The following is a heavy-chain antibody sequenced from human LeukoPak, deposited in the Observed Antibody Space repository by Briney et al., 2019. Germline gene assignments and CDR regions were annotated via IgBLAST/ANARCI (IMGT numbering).Heavy chain of an antibody. V-gene: IGHV4-59*08. CDR3: ARHQNYYDSSGYPSYFDY. CDR2: IYYSGST. Sequence: PSETLSLTCTVSGGSISSYYWSWIRQPPGKGLEWIGYIYYSGSTNYNPSLKSRVTISVDTSKNQFSLKLSSVTAADTAVYYCARHQNYYDSSGYPSYFDYWGQGTLVTVSS. D-gene: IGHD3-22*01. CDR1: GGSISSYY. J-gene: IGHJ4*02.